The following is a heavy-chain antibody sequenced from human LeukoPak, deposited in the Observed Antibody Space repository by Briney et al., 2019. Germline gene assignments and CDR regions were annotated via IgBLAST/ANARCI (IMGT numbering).Heavy chain of an antibody. J-gene: IGHJ4*02. CDR2: INHSGST. D-gene: IGHD3-22*01. V-gene: IGHV4-34*01. CDR1: GGSFSGYY. CDR3: ARGPKWLLLGYFDY. Sequence: SETLSLTCAVYGGSFSGYYWSWIRQPPGKGLEWIGEINHSGSTTYNPSLKSRVTISVDTSKNQFSLKLSSVTAADTAVYYCARGPKWLLLGYFDYWGQGTLVTVSS.